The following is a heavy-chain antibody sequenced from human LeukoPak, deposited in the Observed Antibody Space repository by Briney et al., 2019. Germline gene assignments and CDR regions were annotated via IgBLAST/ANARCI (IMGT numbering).Heavy chain of an antibody. D-gene: IGHD2-15*01. CDR2: MNPNSGNT. CDR1: GYTFTSYD. J-gene: IGHJ3*02. CDR3: ARLVLGYCSGGSCYGAFDI. V-gene: IGHV1-8*01. Sequence: EASVKVSCKASGYTFTSYDINWVRQATGQGLEWMGWMNPNSGNTGYAQKFQGRVTMTRNTSISTAYMGLSSLRSEDTAVYYCARLVLGYCSGGSCYGAFDIWGQGTMVTVSS.